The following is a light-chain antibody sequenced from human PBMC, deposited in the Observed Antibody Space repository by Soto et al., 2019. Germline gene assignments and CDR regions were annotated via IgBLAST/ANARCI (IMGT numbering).Light chain of an antibody. CDR3: TSYAGTYSFFYV. CDR2: EVS. J-gene: IGLJ1*01. CDR1: SSDVGASNY. Sequence: QSVLTQPPSASGSPGQSVTISCTGTSSDVGASNYVSWYQQLPGKAPKLIIYEVSKRPSGVPDRFSGSKSGTTASLTVSGLQAEDEADYYCTSYAGTYSFFYVFGTGTKLTVL. V-gene: IGLV2-8*01.